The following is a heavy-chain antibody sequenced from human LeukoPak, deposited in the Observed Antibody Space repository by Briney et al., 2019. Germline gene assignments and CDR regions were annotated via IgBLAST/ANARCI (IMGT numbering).Heavy chain of an antibody. CDR3: ARHAYLYDSSRYWNY. D-gene: IGHD3-22*01. V-gene: IGHV5-51*01. J-gene: IGHJ4*02. CDR1: GYSFTSYW. Sequence: GESLKTSCKGSGYSFTSYWIGWVRQMPGKGLEWMGIIYPGDSDTRYSPSFQGQVTISADKPISTAYLQWSSLKASDTAMYYCARHAYLYDSSRYWNYWGQGTLVTVSS. CDR2: IYPGDSDT.